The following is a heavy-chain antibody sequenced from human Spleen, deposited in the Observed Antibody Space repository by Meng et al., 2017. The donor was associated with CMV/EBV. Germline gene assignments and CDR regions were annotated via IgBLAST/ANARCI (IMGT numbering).Heavy chain of an antibody. J-gene: IGHJ6*02. CDR1: GGTFSSYG. Sequence: SVKVSCKASGGTFSSYGISWVRQAPGQGLEWMGGIIPIFGTTNYAQKFQGRVTMTRDTSISTAYMELSRLRSDDTAVYYCARATVVPPGGSYYYYGMDVWGQGTTVTVSS. CDR3: ARATVVPPGGSYYYYGMDV. V-gene: IGHV1-69*05. D-gene: IGHD4-23*01. CDR2: IIPIFGTT.